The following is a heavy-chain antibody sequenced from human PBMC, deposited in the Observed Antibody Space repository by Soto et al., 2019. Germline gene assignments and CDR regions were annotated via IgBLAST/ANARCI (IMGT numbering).Heavy chain of an antibody. CDR3: ARAAKDVLRFLEWLSAPSPAYYMDV. D-gene: IGHD3-3*01. Sequence: PGGSLRLSCAASGFTFSSYWMSWARQAPGKGLEWVANIKQDGSEKYYVDSVKGRFTISRDNAKNSLYLQMNSLRAEDTAVYYCARAAKDVLRFLEWLSAPSPAYYMDVWGKGTTVTVSS. CDR1: GFTFSSYW. V-gene: IGHV3-7*01. CDR2: IKQDGSEK. J-gene: IGHJ6*03.